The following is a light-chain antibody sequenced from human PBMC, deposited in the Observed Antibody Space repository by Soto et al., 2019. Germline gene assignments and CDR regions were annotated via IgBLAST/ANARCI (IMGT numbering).Light chain of an antibody. J-gene: IGKJ1*01. CDR2: DAS. V-gene: IGKV1-5*01. CDR3: QQYNSYSLT. Sequence: DIQMTQSPSTLSASVGDRVTITCRASQSISSWLAWYQRKPGKAPKLLIYDASSLESGVPSRFSGSGSGTEFTLTISSLQPDDFATYYCQQYNSYSLTFGQGTKVEIK. CDR1: QSISSW.